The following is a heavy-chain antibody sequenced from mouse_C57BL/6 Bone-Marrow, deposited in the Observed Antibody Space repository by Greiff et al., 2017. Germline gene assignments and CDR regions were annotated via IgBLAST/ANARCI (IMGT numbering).Heavy chain of an antibody. Sequence: EVKLMESGGGLVQPGGSLSLSCAASGFTFTDYYMSWVRQPPGKALEWLGFIRNKANGYTTEYSASVKGRFTISRDNSQSILYLQMNALRAEDSATYYCARTIYYYGWFAYWGQGTLVTVSA. CDR2: IRNKANGYTT. J-gene: IGHJ3*01. CDR1: GFTFTDYY. D-gene: IGHD1-1*01. V-gene: IGHV7-3*01. CDR3: ARTIYYYGWFAY.